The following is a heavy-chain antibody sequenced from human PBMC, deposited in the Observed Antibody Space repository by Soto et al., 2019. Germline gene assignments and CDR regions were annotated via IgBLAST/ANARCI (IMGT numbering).Heavy chain of an antibody. J-gene: IGHJ4*02. D-gene: IGHD1-20*01. CDR2: INHSGRT. CDR1: GGSFSGDY. CDR3: ARAPIFNNWNDRIDY. Sequence: SEALSLTCADYGGSFSGDYWSWIRQPPGKGLEWIGEINHSGRTNYNPSLKSRVTISVDTSKTQFSLKLSSVTAADTPVYYCARAPIFNNWNDRIDYWGQGTLVTVSS. V-gene: IGHV4-34*01.